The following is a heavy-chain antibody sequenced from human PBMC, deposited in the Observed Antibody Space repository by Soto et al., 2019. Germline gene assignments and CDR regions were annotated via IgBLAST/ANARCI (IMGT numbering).Heavy chain of an antibody. J-gene: IGHJ4*02. CDR1: GGSISSGGYY. D-gene: IGHD3-16*02. CDR2: IYYSGST. V-gene: IGHV4-31*03. CDR3: ARQELSLDLDYFDY. Sequence: QVQLQESGPGLVKPSQTLSLTCTVSGGSISSGGYYWSWIRQHPGKGLEWIGYIYYSGSTYYNPSLKSRVTLSVDTYKNQFSLKLSSVTAADTAVYYCARQELSLDLDYFDYWGQGTLVTVSS.